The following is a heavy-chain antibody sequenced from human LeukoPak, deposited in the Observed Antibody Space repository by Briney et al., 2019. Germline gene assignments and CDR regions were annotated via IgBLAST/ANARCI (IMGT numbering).Heavy chain of an antibody. CDR2: IYAGGGSGA. Sequence: PGGPLRLSCAASGFGVSSNDMSWVRQAPGKGLEWVSLIYAGGGSGAYYADSVRGRFTGSRHDSKNTLDLQMNSLRVDDTAMYYCLRQGPRNPPRWGQGTLVTVSS. CDR3: LRQGPRNPPR. D-gene: IGHD1-14*01. CDR1: GFGVSSND. J-gene: IGHJ4*02. V-gene: IGHV3-53*04.